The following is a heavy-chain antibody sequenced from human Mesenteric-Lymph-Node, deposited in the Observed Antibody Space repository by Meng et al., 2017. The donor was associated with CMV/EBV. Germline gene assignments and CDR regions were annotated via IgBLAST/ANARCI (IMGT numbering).Heavy chain of an antibody. CDR3: AREEIAARPGDDY. J-gene: IGHJ4*02. CDR1: GGSFSGYY. Sequence: SETLSLTCAVYGGSFSGYYWSWIRQPPGKGLEWIGEINHSGSTNYNPSLKSRVTISVDTSKNQFSLKLSSVTAADTAVYYCAREEIAARPGDDYWGQGTLVTVSS. V-gene: IGHV4-34*01. D-gene: IGHD6-6*01. CDR2: INHSGST.